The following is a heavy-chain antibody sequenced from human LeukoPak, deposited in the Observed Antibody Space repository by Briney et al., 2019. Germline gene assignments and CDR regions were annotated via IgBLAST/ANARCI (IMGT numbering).Heavy chain of an antibody. CDR2: IYYSGST. CDR3: ARLFAVVTRFFDY. D-gene: IGHD3-3*01. CDR1: GGSISSSSYY. J-gene: IGHJ4*02. V-gene: IGHV4-39*01. Sequence: SETLSLTCTVSGGSISSSSYYWGWIRQPPGKGLEWIGGIYYSGSTYYNPSLKSRVTISVDTSTNQFSLRLSSVTAADTAVYYCARLFAVVTRFFDYWGQGTLVTVSS.